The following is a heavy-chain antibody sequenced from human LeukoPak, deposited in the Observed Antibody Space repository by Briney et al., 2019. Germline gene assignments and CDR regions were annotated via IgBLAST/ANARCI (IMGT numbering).Heavy chain of an antibody. D-gene: IGHD5-18*01. CDR3: ASSYGSLYGMDV. Sequence: SETLSLTCTVSGGSISSSRYYWGWIRQPPGKGLEWIGSIYYSGSTYYNPSLKSRVTISVDTSKNQFSLKLSSVTAADTAVYYCASSYGSLYGMDVWGQGTTVTVSS. CDR1: GGSISSSRYY. CDR2: IYYSGST. J-gene: IGHJ6*02. V-gene: IGHV4-39*01.